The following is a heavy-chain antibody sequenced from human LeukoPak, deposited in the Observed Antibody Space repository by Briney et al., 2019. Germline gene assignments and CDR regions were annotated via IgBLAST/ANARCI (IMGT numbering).Heavy chain of an antibody. Sequence: SVKVSCKASGGTFSSYAISWVRQAPGQGLEWMGGIIPIFGTANYAQKFQGRVTITTDESTSTAYMELSSLRSEDTAVYYCARDDEGYDFQRFWGKGTTVTVSS. CDR2: IIPIFGTA. J-gene: IGHJ6*04. V-gene: IGHV1-69*05. CDR1: GGTFSSYA. CDR3: ARDDEGYDFQRF. D-gene: IGHD3-3*01.